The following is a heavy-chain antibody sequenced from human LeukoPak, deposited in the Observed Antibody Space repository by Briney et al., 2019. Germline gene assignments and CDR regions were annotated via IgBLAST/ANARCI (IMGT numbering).Heavy chain of an antibody. J-gene: IGHJ6*03. D-gene: IGHD3-9*01. Sequence: PSETLSLTCAAYGGSFSGYYWSWIRQPPGKGLEWIGEINHSGSTNYNPSLKSRVTISVDTSKSQFSLKLSSVTAADTAVHYCARGVGDYDILTGYPCYYYYYYMDVWGKGTTVTVSS. V-gene: IGHV4-34*01. CDR2: INHSGST. CDR1: GGSFSGYY. CDR3: ARGVGDYDILTGYPCYYYYYYMDV.